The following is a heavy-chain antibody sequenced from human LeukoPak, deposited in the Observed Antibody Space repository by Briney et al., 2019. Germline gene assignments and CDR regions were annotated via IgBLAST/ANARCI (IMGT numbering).Heavy chain of an antibody. Sequence: PSETLSLTCTVSGGSISSYFWSWIRQPPGKGLEWIGYIYYSGSTNYNPSLKSRVTISVDTSKNQFSLKLSSVTAADTAVYYCARVRGAKLGLDPWGQGTLVTVSS. J-gene: IGHJ5*02. CDR2: IYYSGST. CDR1: GGSISSYF. V-gene: IGHV4-59*01. CDR3: ARVRGAKLGLDP. D-gene: IGHD1-26*01.